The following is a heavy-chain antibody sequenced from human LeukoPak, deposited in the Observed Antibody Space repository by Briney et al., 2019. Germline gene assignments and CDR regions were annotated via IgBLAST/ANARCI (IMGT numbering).Heavy chain of an antibody. CDR1: GFTFSSYA. CDR3: AGVIAVAGGFDY. D-gene: IGHD6-19*01. J-gene: IGHJ4*02. V-gene: IGHV3-30-3*01. CDR2: ISYDGSNK. Sequence: GGSLRLSCAASGFTFSSYAMHWVRQAPGKGLEWVAVISYDGSNKYYADSVKGRFTISRDNSKNTLYLRMNSLRAEDTAVYYCAGVIAVAGGFDYWGQGTLVTVSS.